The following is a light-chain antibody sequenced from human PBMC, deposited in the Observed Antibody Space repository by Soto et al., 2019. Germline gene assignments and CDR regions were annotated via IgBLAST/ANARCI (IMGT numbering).Light chain of an antibody. V-gene: IGLV1-40*01. Sequence: QSVLTQPPSVSGAPGQRVTISCSGSSSNIGAGFDVQWYQQLPGTAPKLLIYGNNNRPSGVPERFSGSKSGTSASLAITGLQAEDEADYYCQSYDSSLSGYVFGAGTKVTVL. J-gene: IGLJ1*01. CDR3: QSYDSSLSGYV. CDR1: SSNIGAGFD. CDR2: GNN.